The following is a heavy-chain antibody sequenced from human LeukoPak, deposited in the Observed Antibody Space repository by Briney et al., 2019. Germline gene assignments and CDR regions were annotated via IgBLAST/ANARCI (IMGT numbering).Heavy chain of an antibody. V-gene: IGHV3-7*01. Sequence: GGSLRLSCAASGFTFSRYWMSWVRQAPGKGLEWVANIKKDGSEKYYVDSVKGRFTISRDNAKNSLYLQMNSLRAEDTAIYYCASGTYYKTNYFDYSGQGTLVTVSS. CDR1: GFTFSRYW. J-gene: IGHJ4*02. D-gene: IGHD1-26*01. CDR2: IKKDGSEK. CDR3: ASGTYYKTNYFDY.